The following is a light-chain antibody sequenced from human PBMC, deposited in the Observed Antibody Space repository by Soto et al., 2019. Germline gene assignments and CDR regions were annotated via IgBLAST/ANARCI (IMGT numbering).Light chain of an antibody. J-gene: IGLJ2*01. CDR2: DVS. V-gene: IGLV2-14*03. Sequence: QSALTQPASVSGSPGQSITISCTGTSSDVGTYNYVSWYQHHPGKAPKLMIYDVSNRPSGVSNRCSGSKSGNTASLTISGLQAEDEAEYYCSSYTSSSTLLFGGGTKLTVL. CDR1: SSDVGTYNY. CDR3: SSYTSSSTLL.